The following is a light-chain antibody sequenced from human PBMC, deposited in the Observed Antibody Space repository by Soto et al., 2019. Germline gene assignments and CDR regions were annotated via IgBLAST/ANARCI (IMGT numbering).Light chain of an antibody. V-gene: IGKV1-39*01. CDR1: QRISTF. J-gene: IGKJ4*01. CDR2: SAS. CDR3: QQSCRLPHT. Sequence: DIQMTQSPSSLSAFVGDSVTITCHASQRISTFLNWCHQKPGKATKLLIYSASYLQSGVPSNFSGSGAGTDFPLSIVTLQPEDFGTYFCQQSCRLPHTFGGGTKVEI.